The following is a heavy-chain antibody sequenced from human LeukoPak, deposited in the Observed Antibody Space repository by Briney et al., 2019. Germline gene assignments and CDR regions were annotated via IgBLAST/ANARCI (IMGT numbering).Heavy chain of an antibody. V-gene: IGHV3-30*02. CDR1: GFTFSSYG. CDR2: IHFDGSNK. CDR3: ATGAITFGGVIVPAY. Sequence: GGSLRLSCAASGFTFSSYGMHWVRQAPGRGLEWVAFIHFDGSNKYYGDSVKGRFTISRDNSGNTLYLQMNSLSAEDTAVYYCATGAITFGGVIVPAYWGQGTLVTVSS. J-gene: IGHJ4*02. D-gene: IGHD3-16*02.